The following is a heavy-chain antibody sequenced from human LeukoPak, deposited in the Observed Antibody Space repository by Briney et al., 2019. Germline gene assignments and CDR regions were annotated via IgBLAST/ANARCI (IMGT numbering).Heavy chain of an antibody. CDR3: AKGPGLGAGKRYLDL. CDR1: GFMFNDYA. V-gene: IGHV3-9*01. J-gene: IGHJ2*01. Sequence: GGSLRLSCAPSGFMFNDYALHWVRQAPGKGLEWVSSISWNSGNMYYVDSVKGRFTISRDNTKNSLSLQMNSLKPEDTALYYCAKGPGLGAGKRYLDLWGRGTLVIVSS. CDR2: ISWNSGNM. D-gene: IGHD6-13*01.